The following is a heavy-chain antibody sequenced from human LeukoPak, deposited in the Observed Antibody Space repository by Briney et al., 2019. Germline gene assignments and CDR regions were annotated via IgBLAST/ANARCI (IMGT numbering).Heavy chain of an antibody. J-gene: IGHJ4*02. Sequence: GGSLRLSCAAPGFTFSSYWMNWVRQAPGKGLEWVANIKQDGSEKYYVDSVKGRFTISRDNAKSSLYLQMNSLRVEDTAVYYCATSRTLDHWGQGTLVTVSS. CDR1: GFTFSSYW. CDR3: ATSRTLDH. V-gene: IGHV3-7*05. CDR2: IKQDGSEK.